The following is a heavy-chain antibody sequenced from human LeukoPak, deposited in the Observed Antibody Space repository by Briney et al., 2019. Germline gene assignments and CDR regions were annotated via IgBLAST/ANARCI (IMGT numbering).Heavy chain of an antibody. J-gene: IGHJ6*03. D-gene: IGHD2-8*02. CDR2: IYVTGT. V-gene: IGHV4-59*08. Sequence: SETLSLTCTVSGGSIGTYYWSWVRQSPGTGLEWIGYIYVTGTRYNPYLQSRVTISVDRSRNQFFLKMTSVTAADTAEYYCARHIGWGIEDMDVWGRGTKVTVSS. CDR1: GGSIGTYY. CDR3: ARHIGWGIEDMDV.